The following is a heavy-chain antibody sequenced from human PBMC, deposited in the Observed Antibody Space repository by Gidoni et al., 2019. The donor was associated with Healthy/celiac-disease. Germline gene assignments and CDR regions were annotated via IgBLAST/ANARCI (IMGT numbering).Heavy chain of an antibody. Sequence: QLKLVQSGAEVKKPGSSVKVSCKAYGGTFSSYTISWVRQAPGRGLEWMGRIIPLLGIANYAQKFQGRVTITAYKSTSTAYMELSSLRSEDTAVYYCSRGAQQLFDYWGQGTLVTVSS. CDR2: IIPLLGIA. V-gene: IGHV1-69*02. D-gene: IGHD6-13*01. CDR1: GGTFSSYT. J-gene: IGHJ4*02. CDR3: SRGAQQLFDY.